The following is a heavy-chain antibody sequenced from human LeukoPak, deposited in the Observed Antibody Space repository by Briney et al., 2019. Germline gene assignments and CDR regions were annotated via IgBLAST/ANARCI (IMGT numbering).Heavy chain of an antibody. D-gene: IGHD6-6*01. J-gene: IGHJ6*03. V-gene: IGHV3-21*01. CDR2: ISSSSSYI. CDR1: GFTFSSYS. CDR3: AREKTEYSSSFLVGYYYYYMDV. Sequence: PGGSLRLSCAASGFTFSSYSMNWVRQAPGKGLEWVSSISSSSSYIYYADSVKGRFTISRDNAKNSLYLQMNSLRAEDTAVYYCAREKTEYSSSFLVGYYYYYMDVWGKGTTVTVSS.